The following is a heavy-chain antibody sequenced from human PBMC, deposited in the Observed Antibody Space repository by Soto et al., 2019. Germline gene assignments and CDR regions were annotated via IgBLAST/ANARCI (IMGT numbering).Heavy chain of an antibody. CDR2: INTDGSIT. Sequence: EVHLVESGGGLVQPGESLRLSCAASGFTFATYWMHWIYKLPGKGLVWVARINTDGSITGYADSVQGQFTSSRDNAKKTLYLQMNSLRVEGTATYYCVRSNPRTDYWGQGTRVTVSS. V-gene: IGHV3-74*01. CDR1: GFTFATYW. CDR3: VRSNPRTDY. J-gene: IGHJ4*02.